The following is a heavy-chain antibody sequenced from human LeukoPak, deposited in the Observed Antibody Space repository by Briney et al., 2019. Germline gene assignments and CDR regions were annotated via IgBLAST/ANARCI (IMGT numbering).Heavy chain of an antibody. D-gene: IGHD5-18*01. V-gene: IGHV1-8*01. CDR3: ARDWDAGYSYGYGDRYYYYGMDV. Sequence: ASVKVSCKASGYTFTSYDINWVRQATGQGLEWMGWMNPNSGNTGYAQKFQGRVTITADKSTSTAYMELSSLRSEDTAVYYCARDWDAGYSYGYGDRYYYYGMDVWGQGTTVTVSS. J-gene: IGHJ6*02. CDR1: GYTFTSYD. CDR2: MNPNSGNT.